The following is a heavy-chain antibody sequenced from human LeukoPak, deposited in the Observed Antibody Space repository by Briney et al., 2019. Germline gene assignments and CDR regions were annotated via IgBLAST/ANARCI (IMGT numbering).Heavy chain of an antibody. D-gene: IGHD1-20*01. CDR3: AKAASGNWNDVSDY. V-gene: IGHV3-23*01. CDR1: GFTFSTYA. Sequence: GGSLRLSCAASGFTFSTYAMSWVRRAPGKGLEWVSAISGRGVSTSYADSVRGRFTISRDNSKNTLYLQMNSLRAEDTAVYYCAKAASGNWNDVSDYWGQGTLVTVSS. CDR2: ISGRGVST. J-gene: IGHJ4*02.